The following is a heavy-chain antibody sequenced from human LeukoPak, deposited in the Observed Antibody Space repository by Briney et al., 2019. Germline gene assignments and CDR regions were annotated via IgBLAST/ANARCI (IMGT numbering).Heavy chain of an antibody. CDR1: GYTFTSYG. J-gene: IGHJ3*02. V-gene: IGHV1-69*13. Sequence: ASVKVSCKASGYTFTSYGISWVRQAPGQGLEWMGGIIPIFGTANYAQKFQGRVTITADESTSTAYMELSSLRSEDTAVYYCATGPLERQSDAFDIWGQGTMVTVSS. CDR3: ATGPLERQSDAFDI. CDR2: IIPIFGTA. D-gene: IGHD1-1*01.